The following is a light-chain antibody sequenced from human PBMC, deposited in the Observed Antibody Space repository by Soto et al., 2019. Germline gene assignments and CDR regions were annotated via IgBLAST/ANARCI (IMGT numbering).Light chain of an antibody. V-gene: IGKV3-20*01. CDR1: QSFSSSY. Sequence: EIVLTQSPGTLSLSPGERATLSCRASQSFSSSYLAWYQQKPGQAPRLLIYATSSRATGIPGRFSGSGSGTAFPLTISRLEPEDFAVYYCHQYATSPPWTFGQGTKVEIK. CDR2: ATS. J-gene: IGKJ1*01. CDR3: HQYATSPPWT.